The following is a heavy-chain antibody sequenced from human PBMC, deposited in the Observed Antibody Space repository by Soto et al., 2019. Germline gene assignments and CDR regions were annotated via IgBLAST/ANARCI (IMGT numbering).Heavy chain of an antibody. J-gene: IGHJ4*02. V-gene: IGHV1-58*01. CDR1: GFTFTSSA. D-gene: IGHD3-22*01. CDR3: AAGRGNYYDSSGYPY. Sequence: SVKVSCKASGFTFTSSAVQWVRQARGQRLEWIGWIVVGSGNTNYAQKFQERVTITRDMSTSTAYMELSSLRSEDTAVYYCAAGRGNYYDSSGYPYWGQGTLVTVSS. CDR2: IVVGSGNT.